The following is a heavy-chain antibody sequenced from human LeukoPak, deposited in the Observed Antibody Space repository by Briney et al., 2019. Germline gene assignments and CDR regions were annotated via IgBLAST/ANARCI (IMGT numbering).Heavy chain of an antibody. CDR3: ARAYDYVSGSDY. D-gene: IGHD3-16*01. V-gene: IGHV1-3*03. J-gene: IGHJ4*02. Sequence: ASVKVSCKASGYTFTSYAMHWVRQAPGQRLEWMGWINAGNGNTKYSQEFQGRVTITRDTSASTAYMELSSLRSEDMAVYYCARAYDYVSGSDYWGQGTLVTVSS. CDR1: GYTFTSYA. CDR2: INAGNGNT.